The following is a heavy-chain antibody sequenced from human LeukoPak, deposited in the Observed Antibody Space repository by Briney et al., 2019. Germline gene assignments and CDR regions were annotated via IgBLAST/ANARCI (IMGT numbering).Heavy chain of an antibody. CDR3: AREYRGYCSGGSCYGWFDP. V-gene: IGHV4-31*02. J-gene: IGHJ5*02. CDR1: GFTFSSYA. D-gene: IGHD2-15*01. Sequence: LRLSCAASGFTFSSYAMSWIRQHPGKGLEWIGYIYYSGSTYYNPSLKSRVTISMDTSKNQFSLKLNSVSAADTAVYYCAREYRGYCSGGSCYGWFDPWGQGTLVTVSS. CDR2: IYYSGST.